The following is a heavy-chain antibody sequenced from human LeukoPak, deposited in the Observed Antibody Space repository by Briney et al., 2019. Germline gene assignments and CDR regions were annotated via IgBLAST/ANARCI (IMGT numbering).Heavy chain of an antibody. J-gene: IGHJ4*02. CDR1: GFTFSNYA. V-gene: IGHV3-30-3*01. D-gene: IGHD2-15*01. CDR3: ARDEKGYCSGGTCPDD. CDR2: ILFDGSNK. Sequence: PGGSLRLSCAASGFTFSNYAMHWVRQAPDKGLEWVPTILFDGSNKYYADSVKGRFTISRDNSKNTLYLQMNSLRSEDTAMYYCARDEKGYCSGGTCPDDWGQGTLVIVSS.